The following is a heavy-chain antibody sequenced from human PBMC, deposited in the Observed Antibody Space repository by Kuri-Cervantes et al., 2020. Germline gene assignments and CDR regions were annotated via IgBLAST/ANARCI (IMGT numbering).Heavy chain of an antibody. CDR2: IYHSGNT. D-gene: IGHD3-22*01. CDR1: GDSITNYY. J-gene: IGHJ4*02. CDR3: ARSTYYYDSSGYD. Sequence: GSLRLSCTVSGDSITNYYWSWIRQVPGKGLEWIGYIYHSGNTYYNPSLKSRVTISVDTSKNQFSLKLSSVTAADTAVYYCARSTYYYDSSGYDWGQGTLVTVSS. V-gene: IGHV4-4*09.